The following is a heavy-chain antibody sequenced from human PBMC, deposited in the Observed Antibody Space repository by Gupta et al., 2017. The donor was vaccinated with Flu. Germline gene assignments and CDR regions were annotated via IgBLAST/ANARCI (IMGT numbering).Heavy chain of an antibody. Sequence: QLQLQESGPGLGKPSETLSLTCTVSGGSISRSSNYWGWIRQTPGKGLEWIASIYSGNTYYNPSLKSRVTISVDTSRNQFSMKLNSVTAEDTSVYYCASIRTGSTFAHWGQGTLVTVSS. V-gene: IGHV4-39*01. CDR2: IYSGNT. CDR1: GGSISRSSNY. J-gene: IGHJ4*02. D-gene: IGHD3-10*01. CDR3: ASIRTGSTFAH.